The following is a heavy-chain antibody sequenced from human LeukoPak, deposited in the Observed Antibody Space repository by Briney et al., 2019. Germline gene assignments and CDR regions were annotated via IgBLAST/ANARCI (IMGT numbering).Heavy chain of an antibody. CDR1: GGSISSYY. CDR2: INHSGST. Sequence: PSETLSLTCTVSGGSISSYYWSWIRQPPGKGLEWIGEINHSGSTNYNPSLKSRVTISVDTSKNQFSLKLSSVTAADTAVYYCARTTVPPKYYFDYWGQGTLVTVSS. D-gene: IGHD4-11*01. J-gene: IGHJ4*02. CDR3: ARTTVPPKYYFDY. V-gene: IGHV4-34*01.